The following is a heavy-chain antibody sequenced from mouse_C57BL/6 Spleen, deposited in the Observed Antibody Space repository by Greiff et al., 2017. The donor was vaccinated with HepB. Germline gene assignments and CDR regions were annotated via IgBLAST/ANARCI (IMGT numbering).Heavy chain of an antibody. CDR2: IHPSDSDT. D-gene: IGHD2-1*01. J-gene: IGHJ3*01. V-gene: IGHV1-74*01. CDR1: GYTFTSYW. CDR3: AIYPSLLPLFAY. Sequence: QVQLKQPGAELVKPGASVKVSCKASGYTFTSYWMHWVKQRPGQGLEWIGRIHPSDSDTNYNQKFKGKATLTVDKSSSTAYMQLSSLTSEDSAVYYCAIYPSLLPLFAYWGQGTLVTVSA.